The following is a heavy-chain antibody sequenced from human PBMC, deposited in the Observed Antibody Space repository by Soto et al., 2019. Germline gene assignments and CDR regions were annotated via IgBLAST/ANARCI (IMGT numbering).Heavy chain of an antibody. Sequence: SETLSLTCAVYGGSFSGYYWSWIRQPPGKGLEWIGEINHSGSTNYNPSLKSRVTISVDTSKNQFSLKLSSVTAADTAVYYCARQDYYGSGSYVYWGQGTLVTVSS. CDR3: ARQDYYGSGSYVY. J-gene: IGHJ4*02. D-gene: IGHD3-10*01. V-gene: IGHV4-34*01. CDR1: GGSFSGYY. CDR2: INHSGST.